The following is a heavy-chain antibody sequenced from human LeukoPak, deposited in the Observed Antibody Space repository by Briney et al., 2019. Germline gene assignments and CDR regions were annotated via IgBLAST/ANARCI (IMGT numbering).Heavy chain of an antibody. CDR1: GGSISSSSYY. V-gene: IGHV4-39*07. Sequence: SETLSLTCTVSGGSISSSSYYWGWVRQPPGKGLEWIGSIYYSGSTSYKPSLKSRLTISLDTSKNQFSLKVSSMTAADTAVYYCATCRDEFGDYGFTSWGQGTLVTVSS. D-gene: IGHD4-17*01. CDR2: IYYSGST. CDR3: ATCRDEFGDYGFTS. J-gene: IGHJ5*02.